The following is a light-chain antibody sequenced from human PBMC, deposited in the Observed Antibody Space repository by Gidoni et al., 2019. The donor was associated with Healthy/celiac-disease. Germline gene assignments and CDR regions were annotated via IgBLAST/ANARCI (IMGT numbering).Light chain of an antibody. Sequence: EIVLTQSPGTLSLSPGERATLSCRASQSVSSSYLAWYQQKPGQAPRLLIYGASSRATGIPDRFSGSVSGTDFTLTISRLEPEDCAVYYCQQYGSSLTWTFGQGTKVEIK. CDR2: GAS. J-gene: IGKJ1*01. CDR3: QQYGSSLTWT. CDR1: QSVSSSY. V-gene: IGKV3-20*01.